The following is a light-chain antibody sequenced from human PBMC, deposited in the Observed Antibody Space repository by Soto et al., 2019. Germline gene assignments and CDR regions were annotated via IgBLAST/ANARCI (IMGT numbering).Light chain of an antibody. J-gene: IGKJ1*01. CDR2: DAS. V-gene: IGKV3-11*01. CDR1: QSVSSY. CDR3: QQRSSWPRT. Sequence: EIVLTQSPATLSLSPGERATLSCRASQSVSSYLAWYQQKAGQAPRLLIYDASNRATGIPARFSGSGSGPDFTLTISRLKPEDFAVYYCQQRSSWPRTFGLGTKVDIK.